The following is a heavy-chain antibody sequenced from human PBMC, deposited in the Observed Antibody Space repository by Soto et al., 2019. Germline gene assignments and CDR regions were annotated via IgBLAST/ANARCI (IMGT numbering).Heavy chain of an antibody. D-gene: IGHD3-16*01. Sequence: GASVKVSCKTSGGTFSTFGISWVRQAPGQGLEWMGVIIPFFGTAEYSQKFEDRITITAHESTNTVYMNLRSLTSDDTAIYYCARSAPMDAGDKYYYDFWGQGALVTVSS. V-gene: IGHV1-69*13. CDR3: ARSAPMDAGDKYYYDF. CDR2: IIPFFGTA. J-gene: IGHJ4*02. CDR1: GGTFSTFG.